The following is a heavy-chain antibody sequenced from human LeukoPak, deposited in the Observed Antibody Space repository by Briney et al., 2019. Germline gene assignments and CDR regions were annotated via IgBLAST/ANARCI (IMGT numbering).Heavy chain of an antibody. CDR2: INPSGGST. V-gene: IGHV1-46*01. D-gene: IGHD1-26*01. Sequence: GASVKVSCKASGYTFTNYYMHWVRQAPGQGLEWMGLINPSGGSTSYAQKFQGRVTMTRDMSTSTVYLELSSLTSEDTAVYYCARGASGSYHNPPSSYWGQGTLVTLSS. J-gene: IGHJ4*02. CDR3: ARGASGSYHNPPSSY. CDR1: GYTFTNYY.